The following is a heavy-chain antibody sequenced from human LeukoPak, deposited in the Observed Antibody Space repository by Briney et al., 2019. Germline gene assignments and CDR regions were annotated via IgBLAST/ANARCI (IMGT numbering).Heavy chain of an antibody. J-gene: IGHJ4*02. CDR2: ISSSSSYI. D-gene: IGHD3-22*01. CDR1: GFTFSSYS. V-gene: IGHV3-21*01. Sequence: PGGSLRLSCAASGFTFSSYSMNWVRQAPGKGLEWVSSISSSSSYIYYADSVKGRFTISRDNAKNSLYLQMNSLRGEDTAVYHCARDFYDGSGYYYLGYFDYWGQGTLVTVSS. CDR3: ARDFYDGSGYYYLGYFDY.